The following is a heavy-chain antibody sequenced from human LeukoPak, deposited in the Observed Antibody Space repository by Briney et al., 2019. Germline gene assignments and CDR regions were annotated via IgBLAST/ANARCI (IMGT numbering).Heavy chain of an antibody. CDR3: ARHFSWVSKKHDAFDI. V-gene: IGHV4-39*01. J-gene: IGHJ3*02. Sequence: SETLSLTCTVSGGSISSSSYYWGWIRQPPGKGLEWIGSIYYSGSTYYNPSLKSRVTISVDTSKNQFSLKLSSVTAADTAVYYCARHFSWVSKKHDAFDIWGQGTMVTVSS. D-gene: IGHD6-13*01. CDR2: IYYSGST. CDR1: GGSISSSSYY.